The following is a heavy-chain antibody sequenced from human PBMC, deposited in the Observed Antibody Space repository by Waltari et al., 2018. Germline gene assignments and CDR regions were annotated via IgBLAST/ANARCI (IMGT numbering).Heavy chain of an antibody. J-gene: IGHJ5*02. CDR2: INHSGST. D-gene: IGHD3-10*01. V-gene: IGHV4-34*01. Sequence: QVQLQQWGAGLLKPSETLSLTCAVYGGSFSGYYWSWIRQPPGKGLEWIGEINHSGSTNYNPPLKSRVTISVDTSKNQFSLKLSSVTAADTAVYYCASNSGSYFRRWWFDPWGQGTLVTVSS. CDR3: ASNSGSYFRRWWFDP. CDR1: GGSFSGYY.